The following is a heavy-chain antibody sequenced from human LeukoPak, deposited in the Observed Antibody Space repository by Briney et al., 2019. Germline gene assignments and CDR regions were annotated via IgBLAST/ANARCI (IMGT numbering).Heavy chain of an antibody. J-gene: IGHJ6*02. D-gene: IGHD6-6*01. Sequence: PSETLSLTCAVYGGSFSGYYWSWIRQPPGKGLEWIGEINHSGSTNYNPSLKSRVTISVDTSKNQFSLKLSSVTAADTAVYYCASEYTAYYYGMDDWGQGTTVTVSS. CDR3: ASEYTAYYYGMDD. CDR1: GGSFSGYY. CDR2: INHSGST. V-gene: IGHV4-34*01.